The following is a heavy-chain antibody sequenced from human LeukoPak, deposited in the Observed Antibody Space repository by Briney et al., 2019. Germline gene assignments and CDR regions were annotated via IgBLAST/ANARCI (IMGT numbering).Heavy chain of an antibody. J-gene: IGHJ4*02. D-gene: IGHD3-10*01. CDR1: GFTFSSYG. CDR3: ARDVSVSWFGELSPDY. Sequence: GGSLRLSCAASGFTFSSYGMHWVRQAPGKGLEWVAVIWYDGSNKYYADSVKGRFTISRDNSKNTLYLQMNSLRAEDTAVYYCARDVSVSWFGELSPDYWGQGTLVTVSS. V-gene: IGHV3-33*01. CDR2: IWYDGSNK.